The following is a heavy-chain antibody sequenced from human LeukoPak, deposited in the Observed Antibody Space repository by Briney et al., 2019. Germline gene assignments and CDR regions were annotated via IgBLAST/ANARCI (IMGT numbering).Heavy chain of an antibody. V-gene: IGHV1-18*01. D-gene: IGHD3-22*01. CDR2: ISAYNGNT. Sequence: EASVKVSCKASGYTFTSYGISWVRQAPGQGLEWMGWISAYNGNTNYAQKLQGRVTMTTDTSTSTAYMELRSLRSDDTAVYYCARGREYYDSSGYDDTLPFDYWGQGTLVTVSS. CDR3: ARGREYYDSSGYDDTLPFDY. CDR1: GYTFTSYG. J-gene: IGHJ4*02.